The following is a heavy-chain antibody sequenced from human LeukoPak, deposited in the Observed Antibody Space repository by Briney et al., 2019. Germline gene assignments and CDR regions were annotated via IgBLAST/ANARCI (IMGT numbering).Heavy chain of an antibody. D-gene: IGHD3-10*01. Sequence: PGGSLRLSCAASGFTFSSYGMHWVRQAPGKGLEWVAFIRYDGSNKYYADSVKGRFTISRDNAKNSLYLQMNSLRAEDTAVYYCARTFYSGSGSYDYWDQGTLVTVSS. CDR2: IRYDGSNK. J-gene: IGHJ4*02. CDR3: ARTFYSGSGSYDY. V-gene: IGHV3-30*02. CDR1: GFTFSSYG.